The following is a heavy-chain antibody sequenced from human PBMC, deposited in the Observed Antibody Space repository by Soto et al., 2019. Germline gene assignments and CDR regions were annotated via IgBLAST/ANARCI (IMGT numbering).Heavy chain of an antibody. D-gene: IGHD4-17*01. V-gene: IGHV3-23*01. CDR3: ANDLPYAPTYETVTGHAFDI. J-gene: IGHJ3*02. Sequence: EVQLLESGGGLVQPGGSLRLSCAASVFTFSSYAMSWVRQAPGKGLEWVSAISGSGGSSYYADSVKGRFTISRDNSKNTLYLQMNSLRDEDTAVYYCANDLPYAPTYETVTGHAFDIWGQGTMVTVSS. CDR2: ISGSGGSS. CDR1: VFTFSSYA.